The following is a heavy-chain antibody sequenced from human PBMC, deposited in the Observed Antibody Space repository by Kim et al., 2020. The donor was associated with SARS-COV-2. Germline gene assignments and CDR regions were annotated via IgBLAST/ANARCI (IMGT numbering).Heavy chain of an antibody. CDR2: ISYDGSNK. CDR1: GFTFSSYG. CDR3: AKNCPGGSCRGSPVD. D-gene: IGHD2-15*01. V-gene: IGHV3-30*18. Sequence: GGSLRLSCAASGFTFSSYGMHWVRQAPGKGLEWVAVISYDGSNKYYADSVKGRFTISRDNSKNTLYLQMNSLRAEDTAVYYCAKNCPGGSCRGSPVDWGQGTLVTVSS. J-gene: IGHJ4*02.